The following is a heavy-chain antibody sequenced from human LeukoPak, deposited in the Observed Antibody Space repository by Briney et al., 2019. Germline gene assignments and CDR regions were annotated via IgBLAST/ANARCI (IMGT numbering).Heavy chain of an antibody. CDR1: GGSISSYY. J-gene: IGHJ4*02. CDR2: IYYSGST. V-gene: IGHV4-59*01. CDR3: ARVPVRGLDFDY. D-gene: IGHD3-10*01. Sequence: SETLSLTCTVSGGSISSYYWSWIRQPPGKGLEWIGYIYYSGSTNYNPSLKSRVTISVDTSKNQFSLKLSSVTAADTAVYYCARVPVRGLDFDYWGQGTLVTVSS.